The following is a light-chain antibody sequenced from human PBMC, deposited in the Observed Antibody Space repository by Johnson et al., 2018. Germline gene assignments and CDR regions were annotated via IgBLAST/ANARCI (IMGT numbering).Light chain of an antibody. CDR1: SSNIGNNY. V-gene: IGLV1-51*02. CDR3: GTWDSSRNAGNV. J-gene: IGLJ1*01. CDR2: ENN. Sequence: QSVLTQPPSVSAAPGQKVTISCSGSSSNIGNNYVSWYQQLPGTAPKLLIYENNKRPSGIPDRFSGSKSGTSATLGITGLQTGDEADYYCGTWDSSRNAGNVFGTGTKVTGL.